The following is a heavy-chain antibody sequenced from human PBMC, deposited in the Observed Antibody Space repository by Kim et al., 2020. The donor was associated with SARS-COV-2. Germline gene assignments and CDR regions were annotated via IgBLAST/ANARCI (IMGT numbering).Heavy chain of an antibody. V-gene: IGHV6-1*01. CDR2: DT. CDR3: ARSSPPFDP. J-gene: IGHJ5*02. Sequence: DTAYAVSVKSRLTINPDTSRTQFSLQLSSVTPDDTAVYYCARSSPPFDPWGQGTLVTVAS.